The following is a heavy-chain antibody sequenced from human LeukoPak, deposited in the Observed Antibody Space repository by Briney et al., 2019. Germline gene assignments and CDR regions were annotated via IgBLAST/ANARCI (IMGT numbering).Heavy chain of an antibody. J-gene: IGHJ4*02. CDR2: ISYDGNNK. CDR1: GFTFRSYA. CDR3: ARDNTVAGPLACDH. D-gene: IGHD2-15*01. V-gene: IGHV3-30*04. Sequence: GSLRLSCAASGFTFRSYAMHWLRQAPGKGLEWLAVISYDGNNKYYADSVKGRFTISRDNSKNTLYLQMNSLTTEDTAVYYCARDNTVAGPLACDHWAQGNLVSV.